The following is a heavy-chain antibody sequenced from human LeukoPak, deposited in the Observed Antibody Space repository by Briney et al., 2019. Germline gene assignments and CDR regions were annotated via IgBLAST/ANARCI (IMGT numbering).Heavy chain of an antibody. CDR3: ARQAYSSGWFDY. D-gene: IGHD6-19*01. Sequence: GESLKISCQASGYQFNSFWIGWVRQMPGKGLEWMGIIYPDDSEIRYSPSFEGQVTISADKSINTAYLHWSSLKASDTAMYYCARQAYSSGWFDYWGQGTLVTVSS. CDR2: IYPDDSEI. J-gene: IGHJ4*02. V-gene: IGHV5-51*01. CDR1: GYQFNSFW.